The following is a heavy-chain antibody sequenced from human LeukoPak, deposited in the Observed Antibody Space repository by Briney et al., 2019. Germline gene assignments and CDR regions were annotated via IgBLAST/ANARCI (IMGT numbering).Heavy chain of an antibody. CDR2: IYSGGST. Sequence: PGGSLRLSCAASGFTVSSNYMSWVRQAPGEGLEWVSVIYSGGSTYYADSVKGRFTISRDNSKNTLYLQMNSLRAEDTAVYYCASGIVGAFPHYDYWGQGTLVTVSS. CDR1: GFTVSSNY. V-gene: IGHV3-66*02. D-gene: IGHD1-26*01. CDR3: ASGIVGAFPHYDY. J-gene: IGHJ4*02.